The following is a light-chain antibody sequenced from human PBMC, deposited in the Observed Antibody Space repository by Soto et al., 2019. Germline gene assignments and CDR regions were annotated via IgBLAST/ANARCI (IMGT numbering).Light chain of an antibody. J-gene: IGKJ1*01. Sequence: DIQMTQSPTSLSASVEDRVTITCRASQDIHNYLAWFQQKPGKVPKLLIYGAYTLQSGVPSRFSGGGSGTVFTLTISSLQPEDVTTYYCQKYDSAPATFGQGTKVDIK. CDR2: GAY. CDR3: QKYDSAPAT. V-gene: IGKV1-27*01. CDR1: QDIHNY.